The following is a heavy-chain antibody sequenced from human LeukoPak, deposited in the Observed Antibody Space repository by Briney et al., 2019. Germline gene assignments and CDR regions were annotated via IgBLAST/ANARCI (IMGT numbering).Heavy chain of an antibody. Sequence: GGSLRLSCAASGFTFTSYAMSWVRQVSGKGLEWVSVISGSGGSTYYADSVKGRFTISRDNSKNTLYLQMNSLRAEDTALYYCAKDPTPFIAVAGFDYWGQGTLVTVSS. D-gene: IGHD6-19*01. V-gene: IGHV3-23*01. J-gene: IGHJ4*02. CDR3: AKDPTPFIAVAGFDY. CDR2: ISGSGGST. CDR1: GFTFTSYA.